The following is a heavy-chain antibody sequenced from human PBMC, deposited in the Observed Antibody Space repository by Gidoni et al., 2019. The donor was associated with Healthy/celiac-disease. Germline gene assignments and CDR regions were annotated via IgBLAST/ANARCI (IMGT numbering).Heavy chain of an antibody. CDR3: AKSGGYSYGYYYYYMDV. D-gene: IGHD5-18*01. V-gene: IGHV3-9*01. CDR1: GFTFDDYA. CDR2: ISWNSGSI. Sequence: EVQLVESGGGLVQPGRSLRLSCAASGFTFDDYAIHWVRQAPGKGLEWVSGISWNSGSIGYADSVKGRFTISRDNAKNSLYLQMNSLRAEDTALYYCAKSGGYSYGYYYYYMDVWGRGTTVTVSS. J-gene: IGHJ6*03.